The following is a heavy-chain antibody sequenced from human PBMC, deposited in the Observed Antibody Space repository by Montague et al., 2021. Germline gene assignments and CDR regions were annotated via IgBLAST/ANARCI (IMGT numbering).Heavy chain of an antibody. Sequence: SETLSLTCAVYGGSFSGYYWTWIRQSPGKGLEWIGEIKHSGNTNYNPSLKSRVNISVDTSKNQFSLKLSSVTAADTAVYYCARHVIGNYGMDVWGQGTTVTVSS. CDR2: IKHSGNT. J-gene: IGHJ6*02. CDR3: ARHVIGNYGMDV. D-gene: IGHD3-16*02. CDR1: GGSFSGYY. V-gene: IGHV4-34*01.